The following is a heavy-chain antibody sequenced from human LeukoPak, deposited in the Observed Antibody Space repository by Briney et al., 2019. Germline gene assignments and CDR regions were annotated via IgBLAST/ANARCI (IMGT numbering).Heavy chain of an antibody. CDR3: ARGTSYVYYYYYMDV. D-gene: IGHD5-18*01. J-gene: IGHJ6*03. CDR1: GYTFTSYG. Sequence: GASVKVSCKASGYTFTSYGISWVRQAPGQGLEWMGGIIPIFGTANYAQKFQGRVTITADKSTSTAYMELSSLRSEDTAVYYCARGTSYVYYYYYMDVWGKGTTVTISS. V-gene: IGHV1-69*06. CDR2: IIPIFGTA.